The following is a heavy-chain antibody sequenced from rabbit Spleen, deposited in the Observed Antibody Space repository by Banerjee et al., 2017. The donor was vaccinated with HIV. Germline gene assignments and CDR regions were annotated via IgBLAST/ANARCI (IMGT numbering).Heavy chain of an antibody. J-gene: IGHJ4*01. CDR2: ISDGSNGHT. V-gene: IGHV1S40*01. CDR3: ASHENGDDYAFNF. Sequence: QSLEESGGGLVQPEGSLTLTCTASGIDFSSRKLCWVRQAPGKGLEWIARISDGSNGHTYYAPWAKGRFTISKTSSTPVTLQITSLTPADTATYFCASHENGDDYAFNFWGPGTLVTVS. CDR1: GIDFSSRK. D-gene: IGHD6-1*01.